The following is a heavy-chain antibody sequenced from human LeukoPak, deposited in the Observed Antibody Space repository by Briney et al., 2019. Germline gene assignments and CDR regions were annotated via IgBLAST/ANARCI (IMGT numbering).Heavy chain of an antibody. D-gene: IGHD4-23*01. Sequence: ASVKVSCKASGYTFTGYYMHWVRQAPGQGLEWMGWINPNSGGTNYAQKFQGRVTMTRDTSISTAYMELSRLRSDDTAVYYYLTTTYGGNPTDYWGQGTLVTVSS. CDR1: GYTFTGYY. CDR3: LTTTYGGNPTDY. V-gene: IGHV1-2*02. CDR2: INPNSGGT. J-gene: IGHJ4*02.